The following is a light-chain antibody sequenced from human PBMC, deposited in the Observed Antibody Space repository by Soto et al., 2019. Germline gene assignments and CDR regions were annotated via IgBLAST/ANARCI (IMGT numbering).Light chain of an antibody. J-gene: IGKJ1*01. Sequence: DIQMTQSPSTLSASVGDRVTIICRASQSISSWLAWYQQKPGKAPKLLIYDASSLESGVPSRFSGSGSRTEFTLTISSLQTDDFATYYCQQYKSYSRTFGQGTKVDI. CDR1: QSISSW. V-gene: IGKV1-5*02. CDR2: DAS. CDR3: QQYKSYSRT.